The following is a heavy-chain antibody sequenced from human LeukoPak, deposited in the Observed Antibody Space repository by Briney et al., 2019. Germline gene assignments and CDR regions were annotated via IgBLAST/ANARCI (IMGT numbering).Heavy chain of an antibody. CDR1: GGSISSGSYY. V-gene: IGHV4-61*02. CDR3: AREAADDYVWGSYRHIDY. J-gene: IGHJ4*02. D-gene: IGHD3-16*02. CDR2: IYTSGST. Sequence: SQTLSLTCTVSGGSISSGSYYWSWIRQPAGKGLEWIGRIYTSGSTNYNPSLKSRVTISVDTSKNQFSLRLSSVTAADTAVYYCAREAADDYVWGSYRHIDYWGQGTLVTVSS.